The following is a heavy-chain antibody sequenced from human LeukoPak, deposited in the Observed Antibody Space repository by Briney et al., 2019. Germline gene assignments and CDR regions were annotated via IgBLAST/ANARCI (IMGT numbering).Heavy chain of an antibody. CDR3: ATDPLLYCSGGSCLYFDY. CDR2: FDPEAGET. Sequence: ASVKVSCKVSGYTLTELSMHWVRQAPGKGLEWMGGFDPEAGETIYAQKFQGRVTMTEDTSTDTAYMELSSLSSEDTAVYYCATDPLLYCSGGSCLYFDYWGQGTLVTVSS. V-gene: IGHV1-24*01. D-gene: IGHD2-15*01. CDR1: GYTLTELS. J-gene: IGHJ4*02.